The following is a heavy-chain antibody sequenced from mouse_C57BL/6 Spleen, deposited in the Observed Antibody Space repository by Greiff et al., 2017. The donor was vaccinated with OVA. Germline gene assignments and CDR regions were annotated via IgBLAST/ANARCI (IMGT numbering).Heavy chain of an antibody. CDR2: IDPSDSET. J-gene: IGHJ2*01. D-gene: IGHD4-1*01. CDR3: ARERDWDGLDD. V-gene: IGHV1-52*01. CDR1: GYTFTSYW. Sequence: QVQLQQPGAELVRPGSSVKLSCKASGYTFTSYWMHWVKQRPIQGLEWIGNIDPSDSETNYNQKFKDKATLTVDKSSSTAYMQLSSLTSEDSAVDDCARERDWDGLDDWGKGTTLTVSS.